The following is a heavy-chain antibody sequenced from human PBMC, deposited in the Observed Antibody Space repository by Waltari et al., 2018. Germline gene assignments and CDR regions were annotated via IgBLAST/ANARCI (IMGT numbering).Heavy chain of an antibody. Sequence: EVQVVESGGGLVQPGGSLKLSCAPSGFTFRGPTIHWVRQTSGKGLEWVGRIRRQPYNYATAYAASVIGRFTISRDDSRNTAYLQMNSLMTEDTAVYYCTAGAVTGTDFWGQGTLVTVSS. D-gene: IGHD6-19*01. CDR3: TAGAVTGTDF. V-gene: IGHV3-73*01. CDR1: GFTFRGPT. CDR2: IRRQPYNYAT. J-gene: IGHJ4*02.